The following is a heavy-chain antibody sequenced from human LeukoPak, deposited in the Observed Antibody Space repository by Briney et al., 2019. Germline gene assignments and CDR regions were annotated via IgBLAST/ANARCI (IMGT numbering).Heavy chain of an antibody. CDR3: ARDLVLSIAAAADV. V-gene: IGHV4-39*06. J-gene: IGHJ6*04. CDR2: IYYSGST. CDR1: GGSISSSSYY. D-gene: IGHD6-13*01. Sequence: PSETLSLTCTVSGGSISSSSYYWGWIRQPPGKGLEWIGSIYYSGSTYYNPSLKSRVTISVDTSKNQFPLKLSSVTAADTAVYYCARDLVLSIAAAADVWGKGTTVTVSS.